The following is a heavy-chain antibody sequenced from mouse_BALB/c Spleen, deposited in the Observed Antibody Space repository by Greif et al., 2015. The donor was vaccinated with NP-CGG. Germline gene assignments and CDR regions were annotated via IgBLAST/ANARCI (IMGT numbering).Heavy chain of an antibody. D-gene: IGHD1-1*02. Sequence: EVQLQQSGAELVKPGASVKLSCTASGFNIKDTYMHWVKQRPEQGLEWIGRIDPANGYTKYDPKFQGKATITADTSSNTAYLQLSSLTSEDTAVYYCARRGGPHAMDYWGQGTSVTVSS. CDR1: GFNIKDTY. J-gene: IGHJ4*01. V-gene: IGHV14-3*02. CDR3: ARRGGPHAMDY. CDR2: IDPANGYT.